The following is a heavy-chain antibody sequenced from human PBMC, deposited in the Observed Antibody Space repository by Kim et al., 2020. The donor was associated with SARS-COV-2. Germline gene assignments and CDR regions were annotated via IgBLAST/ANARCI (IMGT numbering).Heavy chain of an antibody. Sequence: YAQKLQGRVTMTTDTSTSTAYMELRSLRSDDTAVYYCARDVTMVRGYFDYWGQGTLVTVSS. J-gene: IGHJ4*02. D-gene: IGHD3-10*01. CDR3: ARDVTMVRGYFDY. V-gene: IGHV1-18*01.